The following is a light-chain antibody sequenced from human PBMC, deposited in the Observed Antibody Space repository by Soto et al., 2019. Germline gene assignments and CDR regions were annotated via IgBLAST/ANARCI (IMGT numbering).Light chain of an antibody. Sequence: NFMLTQPHSVSESPGKTVTISCTRSSGSIASNYVQWFRQRPDSSPTTVIYEDNQRPSGVPDRFSGSIDTSSNSASLTISGLKTEDEADYYCHSYDSDGQVFGGRTKLTVL. J-gene: IGLJ3*02. CDR1: SGSIASNY. CDR3: HSYDSDGQV. V-gene: IGLV6-57*01. CDR2: EDN.